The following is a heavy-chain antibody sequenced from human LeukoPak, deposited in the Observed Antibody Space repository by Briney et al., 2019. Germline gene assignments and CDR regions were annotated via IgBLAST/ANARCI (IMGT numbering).Heavy chain of an antibody. Sequence: PSETLSLTCTVSGGSISDSSYYWGWIRQPPGKGLEWIGTIYYSGSAYYSPSLKSRVTVFVDTSKNQFSLKLSSVTAADTAVYYCARRGGYYGSGRTYWFDPWGLGTLVTVSS. D-gene: IGHD3-10*01. V-gene: IGHV4-39*01. CDR2: IYYSGSA. CDR3: ARRGGYYGSGRTYWFDP. J-gene: IGHJ5*02. CDR1: GGSISDSSYY.